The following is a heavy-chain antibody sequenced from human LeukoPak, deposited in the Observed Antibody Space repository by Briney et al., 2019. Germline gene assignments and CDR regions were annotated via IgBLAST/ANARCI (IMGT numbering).Heavy chain of an antibody. CDR2: ISAYNGNT. V-gene: IGHV1-18*01. D-gene: IGHD3-22*01. CDR1: GYTFTSYG. CDR3: ARDMYYYDSSGYPFDY. Sequence: GASVKVSCKASGYTFTSYGISWVRQAPGQGLEWMGWISAYNGNTNYAQKPQGRVTMTTDTSTSTAYMELRSLRSDDTAVYYCARDMYYYDSSGYPFDYWGQGTLVTVSS. J-gene: IGHJ4*02.